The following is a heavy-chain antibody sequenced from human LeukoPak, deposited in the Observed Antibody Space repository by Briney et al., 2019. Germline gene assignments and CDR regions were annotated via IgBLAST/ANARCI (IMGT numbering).Heavy chain of an antibody. CDR1: GFTFSNYW. J-gene: IGHJ6*02. CDR3: ARDRWELLSNSYHYCGLDV. CDR2: IKQDGSEK. D-gene: IGHD2-15*01. V-gene: IGHV3-7*01. Sequence: GGSLRLSCAASGFTFSNYWMSWVRQAPGKGLEWVANIKQDGSEKCYVDSVKGRFTISRDNAKNSLYLQVNSLRAEDTAVYYCARDRWELLSNSYHYCGLDVWGQGTTVTVSS.